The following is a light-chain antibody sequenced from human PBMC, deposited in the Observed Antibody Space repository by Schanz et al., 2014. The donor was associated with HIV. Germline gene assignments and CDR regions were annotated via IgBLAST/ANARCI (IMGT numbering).Light chain of an antibody. V-gene: IGLV3-21*04. CDR2: YDS. CDR3: QVWDRFLNVV. Sequence: SYELTQPPSVSVAPGETATITCGGNNVGIKSVHWYQQKPGQAPVVVISYDSDRPSGIPERFSGSNSGHTATLTISGVEVGDEADYYCQVWDRFLNVVFGGGTKLTVL. J-gene: IGLJ2*01. CDR1: NVGIKS.